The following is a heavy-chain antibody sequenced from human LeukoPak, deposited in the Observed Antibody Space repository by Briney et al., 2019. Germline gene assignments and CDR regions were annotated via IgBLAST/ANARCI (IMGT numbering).Heavy chain of an antibody. J-gene: IGHJ4*02. D-gene: IGHD3-3*01. Sequence: SVKVSCKASGGTFSSYAISWVRQAPGQGLEWMGGIIPIFATANYAQKFQGRVTITADESTSTAFMELSSLRSEDTAVYYCARGNPRSLLPYYFDYWGQGTLVTVSS. CDR1: GGTFSSYA. CDR3: ARGNPRSLLPYYFDY. CDR2: IIPIFATA. V-gene: IGHV1-69*13.